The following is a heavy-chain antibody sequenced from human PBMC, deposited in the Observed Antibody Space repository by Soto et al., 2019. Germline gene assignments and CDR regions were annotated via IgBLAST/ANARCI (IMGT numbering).Heavy chain of an antibody. V-gene: IGHV2-5*02. CDR1: AFSLSTGGVG. CDR3: IQSRCGGDCLQSYGSYYYYGMDV. D-gene: IGHD2-21*02. CDR2: IYWDDDK. Sequence: QITLKESGPTLVKPTQTLTLTCTFSAFSLSTGGVGVGWIRQPPGKALEWLALIYWDDDKRYSPSLRSRLTITKDTSKNQVVLTMTNMDPVDTATYYCIQSRCGGDCLQSYGSYYYYGMDVWGQGTTVTVS. J-gene: IGHJ6*02.